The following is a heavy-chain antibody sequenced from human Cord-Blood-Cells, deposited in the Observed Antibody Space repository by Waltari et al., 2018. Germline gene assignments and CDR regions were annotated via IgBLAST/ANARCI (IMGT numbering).Heavy chain of an antibody. CDR1: GGSIRSGDYY. Sequence: QVQLQESGPGLVKPSQTLSLTCTVPGGSIRSGDYYWRWIRQPPGKGLEWIGYIYYSGSTYYNPSLKSRVTISVDTSKNQFSLKLSSVTAADTAVYYCARFDSSGYYRYFDYWGQGTLVTVSS. CDR2: IYYSGST. D-gene: IGHD3-22*01. J-gene: IGHJ4*02. CDR3: ARFDSSGYYRYFDY. V-gene: IGHV4-30-4*01.